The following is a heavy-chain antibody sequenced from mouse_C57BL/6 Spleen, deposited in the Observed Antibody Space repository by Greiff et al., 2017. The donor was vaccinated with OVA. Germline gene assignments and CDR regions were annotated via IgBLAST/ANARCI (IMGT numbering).Heavy chain of an antibody. J-gene: IGHJ4*01. CDR2: IYPGDGDT. D-gene: IGHD1-1*01. CDR1: GYAFSSSW. CDR3: ARELLRLYAMDY. Sequence: VQLQQSGPELVKPGASVKISCKASGYAFSSSWMNWVKQRPGNGLEWIGRIYPGDGDTNYNGKFKGKATLTADKSSSTAYMQLSSLTSEDSAVYCCARELLRLYAMDYWGQGTSVTVSS. V-gene: IGHV1-82*01.